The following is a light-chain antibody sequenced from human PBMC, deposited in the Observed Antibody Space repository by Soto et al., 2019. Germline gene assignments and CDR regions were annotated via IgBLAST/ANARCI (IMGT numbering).Light chain of an antibody. V-gene: IGKV1-5*03. CDR3: RHYNSYPIT. Sequence: DIQMTQSPSTLSASVGDRVTITCRASQSISSWLAWYQQKPGKAPKLLIHEASNLESGVSSRFSGSGSGTEFNLTISSLQPDDFATYYCRHYNSYPITFGQGTRLEIK. J-gene: IGKJ5*01. CDR1: QSISSW. CDR2: EAS.